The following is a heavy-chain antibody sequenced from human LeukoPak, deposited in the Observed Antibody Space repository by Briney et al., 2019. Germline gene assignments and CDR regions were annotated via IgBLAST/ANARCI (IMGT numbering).Heavy chain of an antibody. CDR1: GGSIRSNY. D-gene: IGHD1-26*01. CDR3: ARDGGSYHYFDY. CDR2: IYHSGST. V-gene: IGHV4-59*12. Sequence: SETLSLTCTVSGGSIRSNYWSWIRQPPGKGLEWIGYIYHSGSTNYNPSLKSRVTISVDTSKNQFSLKLSSVTAADTAVYYCARDGGSYHYFDYWGQGTLVTVSS. J-gene: IGHJ4*02.